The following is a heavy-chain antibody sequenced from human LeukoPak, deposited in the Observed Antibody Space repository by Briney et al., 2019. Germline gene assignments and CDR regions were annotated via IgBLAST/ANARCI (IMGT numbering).Heavy chain of an antibody. J-gene: IGHJ4*02. D-gene: IGHD6-6*01. Sequence: KPSETLSLTCAVYGGSFSGYYWSWIRQPPGKGLEWIGEINHSGSTNFNPSLKSRVTISVDTSKNQFSLKLSSVTAADTAVYYCARRTSSSGAFDYWGQGTLVTVSS. CDR1: GGSFSGYY. V-gene: IGHV4-34*01. CDR2: INHSGST. CDR3: ARRTSSSGAFDY.